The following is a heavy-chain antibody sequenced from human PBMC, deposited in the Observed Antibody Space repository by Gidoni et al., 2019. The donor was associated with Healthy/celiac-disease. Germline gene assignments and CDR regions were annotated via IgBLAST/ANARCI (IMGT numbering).Heavy chain of an antibody. D-gene: IGHD3-16*02. CDR3: ARATFGGVIAHFDY. CDR2: IYHSGST. V-gene: IGHV4-4*02. CDR1: GGSIRSSNW. Sequence: QVQLQESGPGLVQPSGTLSLTCAVSGGSIRSSNWWSWVRQPPGKGLEWIGEIYHSGSTNYNPSLKSRVTISVDKSKNQFSLKLSSVTAADTAVYYCARATFGGVIAHFDYWGQGTLVTVSS. J-gene: IGHJ4*02.